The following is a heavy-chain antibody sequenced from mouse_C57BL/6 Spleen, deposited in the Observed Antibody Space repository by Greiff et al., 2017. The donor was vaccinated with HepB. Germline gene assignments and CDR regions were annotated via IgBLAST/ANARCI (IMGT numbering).Heavy chain of an antibody. D-gene: IGHD1-1*01. V-gene: IGHV3-6*01. CDR3: ASLYGSSYRYAMDY. CDR1: GYSITSGYY. CDR2: ISYDGSN. J-gene: IGHJ4*01. Sequence: EVKLQESGPGLVKPSPSLSLTCSVTGYSITSGYYWNWIRQFPGNNLEWMGYISYDGSNNYNPSLKNRISITRDTSKNQFFLKLNSVTTEDTATYYCASLYGSSYRYAMDYWGQGTSVTVSS.